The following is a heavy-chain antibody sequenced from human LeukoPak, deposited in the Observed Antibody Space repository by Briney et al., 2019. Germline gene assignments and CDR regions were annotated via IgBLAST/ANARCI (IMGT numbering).Heavy chain of an antibody. Sequence: KPSETLSLTCAVYGGSFSGYYWSWIRQPPGKGLEWIGEINHSGSTDYNASLKSRITISVDTSKNQFSLRLTSVTAADTAVYYCARLRDGRWLLESWGQGTLVTVSA. J-gene: IGHJ4*02. V-gene: IGHV4-34*01. D-gene: IGHD3-10*01. CDR3: ARLRDGRWLLES. CDR2: INHSGST. CDR1: GGSFSGYY.